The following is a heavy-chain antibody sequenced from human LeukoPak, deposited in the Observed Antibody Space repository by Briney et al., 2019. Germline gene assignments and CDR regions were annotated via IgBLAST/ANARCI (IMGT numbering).Heavy chain of an antibody. Sequence: ASVKVSCKASGYTFTSYGISWVRQAPGQGLEWMGWISGYNGNTNYAQKFQGRVTMTTDTSTSTAYMELRSLRSDDTAVYYCARQTTVTSLDLSDIWGQGTMVTV. CDR2: ISGYNGNT. CDR1: GYTFTSYG. J-gene: IGHJ3*02. D-gene: IGHD4-17*01. CDR3: ARQTTVTSLDLSDI. V-gene: IGHV1-18*01.